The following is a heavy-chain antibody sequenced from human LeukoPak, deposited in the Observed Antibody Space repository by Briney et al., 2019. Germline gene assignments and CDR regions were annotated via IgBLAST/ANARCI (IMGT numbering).Heavy chain of an antibody. Sequence: ASVKVSCKASGYTFTGYYMHWVRQAPGQGLEWTGWINPNSGGTNYAQKFQGRVTMTRDTSISTAYMELSRLRSDDTAVYYCARVRGNSSGWYVDFDYWGQGTLVTVSS. D-gene: IGHD6-19*01. V-gene: IGHV1-2*02. CDR3: ARVRGNSSGWYVDFDY. CDR1: GYTFTGYY. CDR2: INPNSGGT. J-gene: IGHJ4*02.